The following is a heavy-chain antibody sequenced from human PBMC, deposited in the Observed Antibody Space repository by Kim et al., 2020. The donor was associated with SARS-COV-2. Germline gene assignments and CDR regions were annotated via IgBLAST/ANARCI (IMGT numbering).Heavy chain of an antibody. V-gene: IGHV1-18*01. CDR3: ARSPSYYYGSGSYCDY. CDR1: GYTFTSYG. J-gene: IGHJ4*02. CDR2: ISAYNGNT. Sequence: ASVKVSCKASGYTFTSYGISWVRQAPGQGLEWMGWISAYNGNTNYAQKLQGRVTMTTDTSTSTAYMELRSLRSDDTAVYYCARSPSYYYGSGSYCDYWGQGTLVTVSS. D-gene: IGHD3-10*01.